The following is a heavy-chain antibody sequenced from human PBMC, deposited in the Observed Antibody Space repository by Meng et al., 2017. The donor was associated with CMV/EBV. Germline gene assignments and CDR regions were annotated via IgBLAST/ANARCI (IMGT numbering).Heavy chain of an antibody. CDR2: IYYSGST. Sequence: SETLSLTCTVSGGSISSYYWSWIRQPPGKGLEWIGYIYYSGSTNYNPSLKSRVTISVDTSKNQFSLKLSSVTAADTAVYYCVTGSTASSPQDAFDIWGQGTMVTVSS. CDR3: VTGSTASSPQDAFDI. V-gene: IGHV4-59*01. CDR1: GGSISSYY. J-gene: IGHJ3*02. D-gene: IGHD5/OR15-5a*01.